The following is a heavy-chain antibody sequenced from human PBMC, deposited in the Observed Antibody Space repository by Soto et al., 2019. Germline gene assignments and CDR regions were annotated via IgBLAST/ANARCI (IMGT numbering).Heavy chain of an antibody. CDR1: GFTVSRNY. CDR3: AREGAFMVRGVIGYYYGMDV. D-gene: IGHD3-10*01. J-gene: IGHJ6*02. Sequence: GGSLRLSCAASGFTVSRNYVSWVRQAPGKVLAWVSLSYSGSTIYYADSVKGRFTISRDNAKNSLYLQMNSLRAEDTAVYYCAREGAFMVRGVIGYYYGMDVWGQGTTVTVSS. CDR2: SYSGSTI. V-gene: IGHV3-53*01.